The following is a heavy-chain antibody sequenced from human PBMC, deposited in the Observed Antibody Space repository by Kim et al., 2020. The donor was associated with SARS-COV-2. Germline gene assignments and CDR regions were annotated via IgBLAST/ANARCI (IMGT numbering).Heavy chain of an antibody. J-gene: IGHJ1*01. V-gene: IGHV3-74*01. Sequence: SMKGRFTISRDNAKNTLYLQMNSLRPEDTAVYYCARAGDHDISGYYGFFHHWGRGALVTVSS. CDR3: ARAGDHDISGYYGFFHH. D-gene: IGHD3-22*01.